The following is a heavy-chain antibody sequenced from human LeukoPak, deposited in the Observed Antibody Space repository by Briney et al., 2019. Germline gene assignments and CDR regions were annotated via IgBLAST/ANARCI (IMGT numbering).Heavy chain of an antibody. Sequence: GGSLTLSCAASGFTFSTYAVTWVRQAPGKGLEWVSIITRSGGRYYADSVKGRFTISRDNSKNTLYLQMNSLRAEDTAVYYCATWVFLGESGYYDYWGQGTLVTVSS. CDR2: ITRSGGR. CDR3: ATWVFLGESGYYDY. CDR1: GFTFSTYA. J-gene: IGHJ4*02. V-gene: IGHV3-23*01. D-gene: IGHD3-10*01.